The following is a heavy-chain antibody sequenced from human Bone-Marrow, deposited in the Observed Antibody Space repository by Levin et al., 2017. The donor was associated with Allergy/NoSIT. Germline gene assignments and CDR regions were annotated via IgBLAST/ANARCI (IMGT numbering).Heavy chain of an antibody. Sequence: GGSLRLSCAASGFTFSSYWMSWVRQAPGKGLEWVANIKQDGSEKYYVDSVKGRFTISRDNAKNSLYLQMNSLRAEDTAVYYCARDSPRRVIAGRQLVLFPPQSIDYWGQGTLVTVSS. D-gene: IGHD6-13*01. CDR2: IKQDGSEK. V-gene: IGHV3-7*01. CDR1: GFTFSSYW. CDR3: ARDSPRRVIAGRQLVLFPPQSIDY. J-gene: IGHJ4*02.